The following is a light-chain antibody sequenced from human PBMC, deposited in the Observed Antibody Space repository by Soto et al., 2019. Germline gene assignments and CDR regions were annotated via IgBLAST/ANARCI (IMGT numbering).Light chain of an antibody. CDR2: GAS. V-gene: IGKV3-15*01. Sequence: EIVMTQSPATLSVSPGERATLSCRASQSVSSNLAWYQPRPGQAPRLLISGASTRATGLPARFSGRKSGTEFTLTITRLESEDFAVYYCQQYGSTLFTFGPGNKVDFK. CDR1: QSVSSN. CDR3: QQYGSTLFT. J-gene: IGKJ3*01.